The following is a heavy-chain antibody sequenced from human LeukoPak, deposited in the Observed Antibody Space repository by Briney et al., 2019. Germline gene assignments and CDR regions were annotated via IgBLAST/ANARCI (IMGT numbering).Heavy chain of an antibody. V-gene: IGHV5-51*01. CDR1: GYGFSSYW. CDR3: ARHTTVGGSLRFDY. D-gene: IGHD4-23*01. J-gene: IGHJ4*02. CDR2: ICPGDSDT. Sequence: GASLQISCKGSGYGFSSYWIGWVRQMPGKGLEYMGIICPGDSDTRYSQSFQGQVTISADKSITTAYLQWSSLKASDTAMYYCARHTTVGGSLRFDYGGQGTLVSVSS.